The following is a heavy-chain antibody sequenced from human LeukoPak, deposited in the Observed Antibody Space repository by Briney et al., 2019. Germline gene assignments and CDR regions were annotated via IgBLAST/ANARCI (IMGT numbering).Heavy chain of an antibody. D-gene: IGHD3-16*02. CDR2: ISYSGST. CDR1: AGSFSSYF. J-gene: IGHJ4*02. CDR3: ARVDYDHVWGSYRSYFDY. V-gene: IGHV4-59*01. Sequence: PSETLSLTCSVSAGSFSSYFWSWIRQPPGKGLGWLGYISYSGSTNYSPSLKSRVTISVDTSKNQFSLKLSSVTAADTAVYYCARVDYDHVWGSYRSYFDYWGQGTLVTVSS.